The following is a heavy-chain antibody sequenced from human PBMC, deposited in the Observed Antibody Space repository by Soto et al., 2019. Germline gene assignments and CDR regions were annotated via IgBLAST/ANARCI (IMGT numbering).Heavy chain of an antibody. Sequence: GGSLRLSCAASGFTFSSYAMTWVRQAPGKGLEWVSVISDSGDNTHYADSVKGRFTISRDNSKSTLYLQMNSLRAEDTAVYYCVKDSSYSSSWYDFDYWGQGTLVTVPS. V-gene: IGHV3-23*01. CDR2: ISDSGDNT. CDR3: VKDSSYSSSWYDFDY. D-gene: IGHD6-13*01. CDR1: GFTFSSYA. J-gene: IGHJ4*02.